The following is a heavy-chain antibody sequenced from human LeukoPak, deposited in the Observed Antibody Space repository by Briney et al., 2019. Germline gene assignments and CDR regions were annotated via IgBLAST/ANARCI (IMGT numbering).Heavy chain of an antibody. V-gene: IGHV1-2*02. CDR2: INPNSGGT. Sequence: ASVEVSCKASGYTFTDYYMHWVRQAPGQGLEWMGWINPNSGGTSSAKKFQGRVTMTRDTSIRTAYMELSRLRSDVTAVYYCARSYGSGRRDAFDIWGLGTMVIVSS. D-gene: IGHD3-10*01. CDR1: GYTFTDYY. J-gene: IGHJ3*02. CDR3: ARSYGSGRRDAFDI.